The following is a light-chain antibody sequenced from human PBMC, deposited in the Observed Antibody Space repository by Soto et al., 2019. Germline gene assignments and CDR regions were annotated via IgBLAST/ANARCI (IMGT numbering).Light chain of an antibody. CDR2: GAS. CDR1: QSVSSSY. CDR3: QQYNNWPPIT. J-gene: IGKJ5*01. V-gene: IGKV3-15*01. Sequence: EIVLTQSPGTLSLSPGERATLCCWSSQSVSSSYLAWYQQKPGQAPRLLIYGASTRATGIPARFSGSGSGTEFTLTISSLQSEDFAVYYCQQYNNWPPITFGQGTRLEIK.